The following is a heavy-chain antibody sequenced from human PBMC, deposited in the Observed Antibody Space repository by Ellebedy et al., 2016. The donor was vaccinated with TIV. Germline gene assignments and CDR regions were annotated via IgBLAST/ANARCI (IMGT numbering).Heavy chain of an antibody. D-gene: IGHD2-2*01. Sequence: GGSLRLXXAASGFAFSNFAMHWVRQAPGKGLEWVTVISSDGTNKFYRDSMKGRFTITRDNSKNTLSLQMKSLRPDDTAVYFCARDQTVPSVHFDYWGQGTLVTVSS. CDR3: ARDQTVPSVHFDY. CDR1: GFAFSNFA. CDR2: ISSDGTNK. J-gene: IGHJ4*02. V-gene: IGHV3-30-3*01.